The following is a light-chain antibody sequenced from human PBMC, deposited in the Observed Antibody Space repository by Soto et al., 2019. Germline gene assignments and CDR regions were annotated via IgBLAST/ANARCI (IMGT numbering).Light chain of an antibody. J-gene: IGKJ1*01. V-gene: IGKV1-39*01. CDR3: QQSYSAPWT. CDR2: AAS. Sequence: DIQMTQSPSSLSASVGDRVTITCRASQSISSYLNWHQQKPGKAPKLLIYAASSLQSGVPSRFSGSGSGTDFTLTISSXQPEDLATYYCQQSYSAPWTFGQGTKVDIK. CDR1: QSISSY.